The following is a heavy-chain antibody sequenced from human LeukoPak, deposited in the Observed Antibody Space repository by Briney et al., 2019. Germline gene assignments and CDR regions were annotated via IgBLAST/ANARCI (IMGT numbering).Heavy chain of an antibody. Sequence: GGSLRLSCAASGFTFDDYAMHWVRQAPGKGLEWVSGISWNSGSIGYADSVKGRFTISRDNAKNSLYLQMNSLRAEDTALYYCAKDFHDYVWGSYRLVNWGQGTLVTVSS. CDR2: ISWNSGSI. V-gene: IGHV3-9*01. CDR1: GFTFDDYA. CDR3: AKDFHDYVWGSYRLVN. J-gene: IGHJ4*02. D-gene: IGHD3-16*02.